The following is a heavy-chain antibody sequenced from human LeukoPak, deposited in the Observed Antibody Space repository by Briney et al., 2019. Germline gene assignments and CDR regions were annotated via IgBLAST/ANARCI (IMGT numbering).Heavy chain of an antibody. CDR3: AREGATTAFDY. CDR1: GGSISTTNYY. J-gene: IGHJ4*02. D-gene: IGHD1-26*01. V-gene: IGHV4-39*07. CDR2: VYYSGST. Sequence: PSETLSLTCTVCGGSISTTNYYWGWIRQSPGKGLEWFGCVYYSGSTYYNPSLKSRVPISLDTSQNQSSLQLTSVTAADTAVYYCAREGATTAFDYWGQGTLVTVSS.